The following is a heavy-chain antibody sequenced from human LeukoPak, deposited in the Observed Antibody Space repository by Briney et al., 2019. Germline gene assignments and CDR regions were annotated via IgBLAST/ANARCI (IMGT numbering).Heavy chain of an antibody. CDR1: GLNFNSKW. CDR3: ADPPSDF. V-gene: IGHV3-7*01. J-gene: IGHJ4*02. Sequence: PGGSLRLSCATSGLNFNSKWMTWVRQAPGKGLEWVANINQDGSEKYHGDSVKGGFTISRDNAKSSLFLEMSSLRAEDTAVYYCADPPSDFWGQGTLVAVSS. CDR2: INQDGSEK.